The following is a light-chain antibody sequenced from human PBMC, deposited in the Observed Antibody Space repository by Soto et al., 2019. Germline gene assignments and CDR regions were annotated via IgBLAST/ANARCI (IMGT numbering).Light chain of an antibody. CDR3: QQGNTWPPIT. CDR1: QSVGLS. J-gene: IGKJ5*01. CDR2: DAS. Sequence: EVVLTQSPATLSLSPGGRATLSCRASQSVGLSLAWYQQKPGQAPRLLIYDASERASGIPARFSGSGSGTDFTLIISSLEPEDFAFYYCQQGNTWPPITFGQGTRLEIK. V-gene: IGKV3-11*01.